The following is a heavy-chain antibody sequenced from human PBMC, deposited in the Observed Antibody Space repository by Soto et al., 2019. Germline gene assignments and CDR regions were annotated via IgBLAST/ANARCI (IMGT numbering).Heavy chain of an antibody. CDR2: IIPIFGTA. D-gene: IGHD2-2*01. CDR1: GGTFSSYA. V-gene: IGHV1-69*01. Sequence: QVQLVQSGAAVKKPGSSVKVSCKASGGTFSSYAISWVRQAPGQGLEWMGGIIPIFGTANYAQKFQGRVTITADESTSTAYMALSSLRAEDTAVYYCARKHHQLRPLYYFDYWGQGTLVTVSS. J-gene: IGHJ4*02. CDR3: ARKHHQLRPLYYFDY.